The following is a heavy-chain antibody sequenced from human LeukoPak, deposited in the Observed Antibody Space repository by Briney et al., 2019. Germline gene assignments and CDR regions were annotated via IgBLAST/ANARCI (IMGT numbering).Heavy chain of an antibody. V-gene: IGHV4-59*01. Sequence: SETLSLTCTVSGGSISSYYWSWIRQPPGKGLEWIGYIYYSGITNYNPSLKSRVTISVDTSKNQSSLKLTSVTAADTAVYYCARQNYDSSPYYYSYYMDVWGKGTTVTVSS. D-gene: IGHD3-22*01. CDR3: ARQNYDSSPYYYSYYMDV. CDR1: GGSISSYY. J-gene: IGHJ6*03. CDR2: IYYSGIT.